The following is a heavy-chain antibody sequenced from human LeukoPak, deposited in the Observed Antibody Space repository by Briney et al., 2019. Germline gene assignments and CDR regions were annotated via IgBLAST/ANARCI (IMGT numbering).Heavy chain of an antibody. D-gene: IGHD6-6*01. Sequence: GGSLRLSCAASGFTFSSYSMNWVRQAPGKGLEWVSSISSSSSYIYYADSVKGRFTISRDNAKNSLYLQMNSLRAEDTAVYYCARDWVAARYYFDCWGQGTLVTVSS. CDR3: ARDWVAARYYFDC. J-gene: IGHJ4*02. V-gene: IGHV3-21*01. CDR1: GFTFSSYS. CDR2: ISSSSSYI.